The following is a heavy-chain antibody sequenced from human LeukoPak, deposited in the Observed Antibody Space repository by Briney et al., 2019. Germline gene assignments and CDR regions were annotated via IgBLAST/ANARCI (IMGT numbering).Heavy chain of an antibody. Sequence: GSLRLSCAASGFTFSNYWMTWVRQAPGKGLEWVAHINQDGSKEYYMDSVKARFTIPRDNAKNSLSLQMNSLRAEDTAVYYCVRDGGVSGYDLLDYWGQGTLVTVSS. CDR2: INQDGSKE. CDR1: GFTFSNYW. D-gene: IGHD5-12*01. J-gene: IGHJ4*02. V-gene: IGHV3-7*01. CDR3: VRDGGVSGYDLLDY.